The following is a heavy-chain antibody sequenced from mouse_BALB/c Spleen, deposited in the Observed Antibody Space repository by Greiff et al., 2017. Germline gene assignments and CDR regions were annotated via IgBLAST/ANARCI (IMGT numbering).Heavy chain of an antibody. CDR1: GYTFTSYW. CDR3: TRDSSGTTDFDY. Sequence: QVQLQQPGAELVKPGASVKMSCKASGYTFTSYWMHWVKQRPGQGLEWIGVIDPSDSYTSYNQKFKGKATLTVDTSSSTAYMQLSSLTSEDSAVYYGTRDSSGTTDFDYWGQGTTLTVSS. V-gene: IGHV1S127*01. D-gene: IGHD3-2*01. J-gene: IGHJ2*01. CDR2: IDPSDSYT.